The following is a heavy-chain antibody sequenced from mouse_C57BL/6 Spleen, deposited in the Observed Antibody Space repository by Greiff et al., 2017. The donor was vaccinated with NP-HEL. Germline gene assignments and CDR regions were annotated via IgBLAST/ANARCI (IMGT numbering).Heavy chain of an antibody. CDR2: IDPSDSET. Sequence: LQQPGAELVRPGSSVKLSCKASGYTFTSYWMHWVKQRPIQGLEWIGNIDPSDSETHYNQKFKDKATLTVDKSSSTAYMQLSSLTSEDSAVYYCARKDYDYAMDYWGQGTSVTVSS. D-gene: IGHD2-4*01. J-gene: IGHJ4*01. CDR1: GYTFTSYW. CDR3: ARKDYDYAMDY. V-gene: IGHV1-52*01.